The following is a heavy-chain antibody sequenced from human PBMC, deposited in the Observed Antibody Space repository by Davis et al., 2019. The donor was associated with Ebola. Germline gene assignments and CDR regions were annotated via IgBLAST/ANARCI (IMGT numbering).Heavy chain of an antibody. V-gene: IGHV5-51*01. D-gene: IGHD6-6*01. CDR1: GYSFTTYW. CDR2: IYPGDSDT. Sequence: GESLKISCKGSGYSFTTYWIAWVRQTPAKGLEWMGIIYPGDSDTRYSPSFEGQVTISVDRSISTAYLQWSSLKASDTAMYYCARHSSVATREGSDYWGQGTLVTVSS. CDR3: ARHSSVATREGSDY. J-gene: IGHJ4*02.